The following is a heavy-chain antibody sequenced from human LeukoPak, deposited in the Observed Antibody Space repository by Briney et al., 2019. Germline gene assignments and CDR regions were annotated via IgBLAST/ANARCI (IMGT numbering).Heavy chain of an antibody. D-gene: IGHD2-2*01. J-gene: IGHJ4*02. CDR2: INWSGGSP. CDR1: GFAFDEHG. CDR3: ARAPITSPFYFDY. Sequence: PGGSLRLSCTASGFAFDEHGMSWVRHVPGKGLEWVSGINWSGGSPVYADPLRGRFTISRDNAKNSLYLQMDSLRAEDTALYYCARAPITSPFYFDYWGQGTLVTVSS. V-gene: IGHV3-20*04.